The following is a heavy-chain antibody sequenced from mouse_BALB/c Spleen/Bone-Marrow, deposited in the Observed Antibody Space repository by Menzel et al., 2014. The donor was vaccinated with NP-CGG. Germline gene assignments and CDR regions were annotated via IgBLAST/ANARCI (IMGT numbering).Heavy chain of an antibody. CDR2: ISSGGSYT. Sequence: EVKLQESGGDLVKPGGSLKLSCAASGFTFSSYGMSWVRQTPDKRLEWVATISSGGSYTYYPDSVKGRFTISRDNAKNTLYLQMSSLKSEDTAMYYCARDGLDYWGQGTTLTASS. V-gene: IGHV5-6*01. CDR3: ARDGLDY. D-gene: IGHD2-3*01. CDR1: GFTFSSYG. J-gene: IGHJ2*01.